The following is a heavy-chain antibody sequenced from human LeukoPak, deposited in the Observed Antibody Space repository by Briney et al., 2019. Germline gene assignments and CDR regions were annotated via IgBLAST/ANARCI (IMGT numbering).Heavy chain of an antibody. V-gene: IGHV4-34*01. Sequence: SETLSLTCAVYGGSFSGYYWSWIRQPPGKGLEWIGEINHSGSTNYNPPLKSRVTISVDTSKNQFSLKLSSVTAADTAVYYCARVQRQRWIQLWPQKGYFDYWGQGTLVTVSS. CDR2: INHSGST. CDR3: ARVQRQRWIQLWPQKGYFDY. CDR1: GGSFSGYY. J-gene: IGHJ4*02. D-gene: IGHD5-18*01.